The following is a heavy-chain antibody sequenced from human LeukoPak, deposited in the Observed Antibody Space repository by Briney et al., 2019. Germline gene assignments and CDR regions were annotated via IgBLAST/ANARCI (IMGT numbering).Heavy chain of an antibody. D-gene: IGHD3-22*01. CDR3: ERHRYYDSSGYAILAFDI. CDR1: GGSISSYY. J-gene: IGHJ3*02. CDR2: IYTSGST. V-gene: IGHV4-4*09. Sequence: SETLSLTCTVSGGSISSYYWSWIRQPPGKGLEWIGYIYTSGSTNYNPSLKSQVTISVDTSKNQFSLKLSSVTAADTAVYYCERHRYYDSSGYAILAFDIWGQGTMVTVSS.